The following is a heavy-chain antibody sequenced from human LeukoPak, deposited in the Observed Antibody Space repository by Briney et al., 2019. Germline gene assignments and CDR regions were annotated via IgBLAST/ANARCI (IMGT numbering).Heavy chain of an antibody. Sequence: GGSLRLSCAASGFTFSSYGMHWVRQAPGKGLEWVAFIRYDGSNKYYADSVKGRFTISRDNSKNTLYLQMSSLRAEDTAVYYCAKWGDYSGSYFDYWGQGTLVTVSS. D-gene: IGHD1-26*01. CDR2: IRYDGSNK. CDR1: GFTFSSYG. V-gene: IGHV3-30*02. J-gene: IGHJ4*02. CDR3: AKWGDYSGSYFDY.